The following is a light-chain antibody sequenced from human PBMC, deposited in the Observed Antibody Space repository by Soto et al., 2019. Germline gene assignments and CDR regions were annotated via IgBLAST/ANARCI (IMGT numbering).Light chain of an antibody. Sequence: DIQMTQSPSTLSASVGDRVTITCRASQSISDSLAWYQQKPGKAPKLLIYEASNLKSGVPSRFSGSGSGTEYTLTISSLQHDDFASYYCQLYNGYWTFGQGTKVEIK. J-gene: IGKJ1*01. CDR2: EAS. CDR1: QSISDS. V-gene: IGKV1-5*03. CDR3: QLYNGYWT.